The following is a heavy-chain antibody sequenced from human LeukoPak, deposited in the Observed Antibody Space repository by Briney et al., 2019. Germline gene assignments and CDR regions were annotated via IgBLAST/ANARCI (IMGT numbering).Heavy chain of an antibody. D-gene: IGHD3-16*02. V-gene: IGHV4-59*01. CDR1: GGSISYYY. Sequence: SETLSLTCTVSGGSISYYYWSWIRQPPGKGLEWIGYISDSGSTNYNPSLKSRVTISVDTSKNQFSLKLSPVTAADTAVYYCARILTSRVPPYYVWGSSRKGYFDYWGQGTLVTVSS. CDR3: ARILTSRVPPYYVWGSSRKGYFDY. J-gene: IGHJ4*02. CDR2: ISDSGST.